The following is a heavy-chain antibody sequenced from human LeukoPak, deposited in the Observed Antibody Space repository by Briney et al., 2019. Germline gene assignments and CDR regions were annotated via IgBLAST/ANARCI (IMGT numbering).Heavy chain of an antibody. J-gene: IGHJ4*02. CDR3: AREDVVARGFDY. Sequence: GGSLRLSCAASGFTFSSYGMHGVRQAPGKGLEWVAVIWYDGSNKYYADSVKGRFTISRDNSKNTLYLQMNSLRAEDTAVYYCAREDVVARGFDYWGQGTLVTVSS. CDR1: GFTFSSYG. D-gene: IGHD2-21*01. V-gene: IGHV3-33*01. CDR2: IWYDGSNK.